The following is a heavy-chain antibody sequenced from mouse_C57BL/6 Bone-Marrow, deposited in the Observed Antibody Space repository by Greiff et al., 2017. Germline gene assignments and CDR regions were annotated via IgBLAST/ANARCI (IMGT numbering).Heavy chain of an antibody. J-gene: IGHJ4*01. V-gene: IGHV6-3*01. CDR1: GFTFSNYW. CDR3: SGLDGRSGRNAMDY. D-gene: IGHD1-1*01. Sequence: VQLVESGGGLVQPGGSMKLSCVASGFTFSNYWMNWFRQSPEKGLEWVAQIRLKSDNYATHYAESVKGRFTISRDDSKSSVYLQLNNIRAEDTGIYYCSGLDGRSGRNAMDYWGQGTSVTVAS. CDR2: IRLKSDNYAT.